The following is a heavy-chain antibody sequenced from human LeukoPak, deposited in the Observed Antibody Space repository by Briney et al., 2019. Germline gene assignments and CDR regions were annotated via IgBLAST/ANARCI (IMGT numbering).Heavy chain of an antibody. J-gene: IGHJ5*02. Sequence: GGSLRLSCAASGFTLSSNYMSWLRQAPGKGLEGVSVIYSGGSTYYADSVKGRFTISRDNSKNTLYLQMNSLRAEDTAVYYCARSLWFGESSNWFDPWGQGTLVTVSS. D-gene: IGHD3-10*01. V-gene: IGHV3-53*01. CDR2: IYSGGST. CDR1: GFTLSSNY. CDR3: ARSLWFGESSNWFDP.